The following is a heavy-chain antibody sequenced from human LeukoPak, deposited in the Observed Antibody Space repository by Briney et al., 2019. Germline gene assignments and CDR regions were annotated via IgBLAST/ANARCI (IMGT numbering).Heavy chain of an antibody. CDR2: IYYSGST. D-gene: IGHD2-2*01. CDR1: GGSISSYY. V-gene: IGHV4-59*01. J-gene: IGHJ5*02. Sequence: SETLSLTCTVSGGSISSYYWSWIRQPPGKGLERIGYIYYSGSTNYNPSLKSRVTISVDTSKNQFSLKLSSVTAADTAVYYCARELGYCSSTSCNNWFDPWGQGTLVTVSS. CDR3: ARELGYCSSTSCNNWFDP.